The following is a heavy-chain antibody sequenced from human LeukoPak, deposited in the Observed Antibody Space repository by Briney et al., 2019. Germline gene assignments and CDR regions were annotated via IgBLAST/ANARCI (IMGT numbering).Heavy chain of an antibody. CDR1: GYTFTGYD. D-gene: IGHD1-26*01. CDR3: TRGSLSGSSRDY. J-gene: IGHJ4*02. Sequence: ASVTVSCKASGYTFTGYDINWVRQATGQGLEWMGWMNPNSGDTGYAQKFQGRVTMTRNTSIDTAYMELSGLRSEDTAVYYCTRGSLSGSSRDYWGQGTLVTVFS. CDR2: MNPNSGDT. V-gene: IGHV1-8*01.